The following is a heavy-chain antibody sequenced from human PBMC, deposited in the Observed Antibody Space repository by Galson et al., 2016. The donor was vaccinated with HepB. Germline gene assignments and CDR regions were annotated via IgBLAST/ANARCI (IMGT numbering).Heavy chain of an antibody. CDR2: INRNGNEK. CDR1: GFTFSSFW. Sequence: SLRLSCAVSGFTFSSFWMTWVRLAPGKGLEWVANINRNGNEKNYVDSGRGRFTISRDNAKNSLYLQINSLGAEDTAVYFCARQRSEDSSGYYGAGAYFDKWGQGTQVTVSS. CDR3: ARQRSEDSSGYYGAGAYFDK. D-gene: IGHD3-22*01. V-gene: IGHV3-7*03. J-gene: IGHJ4*02.